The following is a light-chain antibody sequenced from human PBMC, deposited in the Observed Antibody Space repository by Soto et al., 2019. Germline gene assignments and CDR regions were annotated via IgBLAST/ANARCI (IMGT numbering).Light chain of an antibody. CDR2: EGT. Sequence: QSALTQPASVSGSPGQSITISCTGTNSDIGSYKFVSWYQQHPGQVPKVIIYEGTKRPSGVSDRFSGSKSGNTASLTISGLQAEDEADYYCCSYAGSSIWVFGGGTQLTVL. CDR1: NSDIGSYKF. J-gene: IGLJ3*02. CDR3: CSYAGSSIWV. V-gene: IGLV2-23*01.